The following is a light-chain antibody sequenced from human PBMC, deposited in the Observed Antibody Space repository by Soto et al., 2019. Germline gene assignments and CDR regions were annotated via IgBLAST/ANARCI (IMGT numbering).Light chain of an antibody. CDR2: DAS. J-gene: IGKJ5*01. Sequence: EIVLTQSPATLSLSPGERATLSCRASQRVSSSLAWYQQKPGQAPRLLIYDASNRATGIPARFSGSGSGTDITLTISSLEPEDFAVYYCQQRSDWLITFGQGTRLEIK. V-gene: IGKV3-11*01. CDR1: QRVSSS. CDR3: QQRSDWLIT.